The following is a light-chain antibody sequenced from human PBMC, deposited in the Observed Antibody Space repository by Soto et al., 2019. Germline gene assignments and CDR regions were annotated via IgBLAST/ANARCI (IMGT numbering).Light chain of an antibody. J-gene: IGLJ3*02. CDR2: YYSDSDK. Sequence: QPVLTQPPSSSASPGESARLTCTLPSDINVGSYNIYWYQQKPGSPPRYLLYYYSDSDKGQGSGVPSRLSGSKDASANTGILLISGLQSEDDDDYYCMIWPSNAWVFGGGTPLTVL. V-gene: IGLV5-37*01. CDR1: SDINVGSYN. CDR3: MIWPSNAWV.